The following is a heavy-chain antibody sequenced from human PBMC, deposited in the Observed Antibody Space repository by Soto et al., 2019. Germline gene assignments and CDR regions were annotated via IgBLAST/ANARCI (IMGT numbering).Heavy chain of an antibody. J-gene: IGHJ4*02. CDR1: GFTFSSYG. CDR2: IWYDGSNK. Sequence: QVQLVESGGGVVQPGRSLRLSCAASGFTFSSYGMHWVRQAPGKGLEWVAGIWYDGSNKYYADSVKGRVTISRDTSKNTRYLQMNSLRADDTAVYYCARDGGSTAGTDYWGQGTMVTVSS. D-gene: IGHD6-13*01. CDR3: ARDGGSTAGTDY. V-gene: IGHV3-33*01.